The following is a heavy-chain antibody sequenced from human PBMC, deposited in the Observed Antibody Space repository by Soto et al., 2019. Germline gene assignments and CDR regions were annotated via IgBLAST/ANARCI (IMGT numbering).Heavy chain of an antibody. J-gene: IGHJ6*02. Sequence: QVQLVQSGAEVKKPGASLKVSCKASGYRFTGYGLHWVRQAPGQVLPGMGWINPKSGATDYAQKFQGRVTMTREMSTNTAYLELSGLRSDDTADDTAVYYCAKSNYGGDDYFQYGLAVWGHGTTVIVSS. CDR3: VYYCAKSNYGGDDYFQYGLAV. D-gene: IGHD2-21*02. CDR1: GYRFTGYG. CDR2: INPKSGAT. V-gene: IGHV1-2*02.